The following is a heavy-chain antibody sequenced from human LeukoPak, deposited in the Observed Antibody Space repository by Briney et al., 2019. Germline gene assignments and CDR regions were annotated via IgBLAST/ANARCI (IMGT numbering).Heavy chain of an antibody. J-gene: IGHJ5*02. Sequence: SETLSLTCTVSGGSISSSSYYWGWIRQPPVKGLEWIGSIYYSGTTYYNPSLKSRVTISVDTSKNQFSLKLSSVTAADTAVYYCVRHNGDYQNWFDPWGQGTLVTVSS. CDR1: GGSISSSSYY. D-gene: IGHD4-17*01. V-gene: IGHV4-39*01. CDR3: VRHNGDYQNWFDP. CDR2: IYYSGTT.